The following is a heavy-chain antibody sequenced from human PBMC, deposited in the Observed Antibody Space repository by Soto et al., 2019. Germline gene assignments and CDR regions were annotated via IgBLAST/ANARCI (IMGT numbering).Heavy chain of an antibody. J-gene: IGHJ4*02. D-gene: IGHD6-13*01. CDR1: GFTFSSYW. V-gene: IGHV3-74*01. CDR3: ARRVGGIAPYYFDY. CDR2: INSDGSST. Sequence: EVELVESGGGLVQPGGSLRLSCAASGFTFSSYWMHWVRQAPGKGLVWVSRINSDGSSTTYADSVKGRFTISRDNAKNTLYLQMNSLRAEDTGVYYCARRVGGIAPYYFDYWGQGTLVTVSS.